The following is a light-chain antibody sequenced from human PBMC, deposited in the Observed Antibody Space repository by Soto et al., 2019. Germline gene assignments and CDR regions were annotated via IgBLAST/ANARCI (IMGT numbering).Light chain of an antibody. J-gene: IGKJ1*01. Sequence: DIHMTQSPSTLSASEGDRVTITCRASQSISNWLAWYQQKPGKAPNLLIFDASSLESGVPSRFSGSGSGTEFTLTISSLQSGDFATYYCQQYNTYPWTFGQGTMVDI. CDR1: QSISNW. CDR3: QQYNTYPWT. CDR2: DAS. V-gene: IGKV1-5*01.